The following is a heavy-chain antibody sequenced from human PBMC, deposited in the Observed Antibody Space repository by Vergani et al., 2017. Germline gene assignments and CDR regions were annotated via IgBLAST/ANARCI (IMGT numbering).Heavy chain of an antibody. V-gene: IGHV1-18*01. CDR3: ARDXRRIAAAGTNAFDI. J-gene: IGHJ3*02. Sequence: QVQLVQSGAEVKKPGASVKVSCKASGYTFTSYGISWVRQAPGQGLEWMGWISAYNGNTNYAQKLQGRVTMTTDTSTSTAYMELRSLRSDDTAVYYCARDXRRIAAAGTNAFDIWGQGTMVTVSS. CDR2: ISAYNGNT. CDR1: GYTFTSYG. D-gene: IGHD6-13*01.